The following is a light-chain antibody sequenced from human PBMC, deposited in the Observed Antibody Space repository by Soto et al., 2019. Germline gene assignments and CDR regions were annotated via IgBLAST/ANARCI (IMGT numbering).Light chain of an antibody. CDR3: QQYNSLWT. Sequence: DIQMTQSPSTLSASVGDRVTITCRASQSISSWLAWYQQQPGKAPRLLIYDASYLERGVPSRFSGSGSGTEFTLTISDLQPDDLATYYCQQYNSLWTYGQGTKEEI. CDR2: DAS. V-gene: IGKV1-5*01. CDR1: QSISSW. J-gene: IGKJ1*01.